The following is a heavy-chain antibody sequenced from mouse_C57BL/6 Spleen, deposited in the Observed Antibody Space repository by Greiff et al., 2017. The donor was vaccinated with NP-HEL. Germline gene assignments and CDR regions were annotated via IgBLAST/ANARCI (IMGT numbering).Heavy chain of an antibody. CDR3: ARSPPPYPLFDY. CDR2: IDPSDSYT. V-gene: IGHV1-69*01. D-gene: IGHD5-1*01. Sequence: QVQLQQPGAELVMPGASVKLSCKASGYTFTSYWMHWVKQRPGQGLEWIGEIDPSDSYTNYNQKFKGKSTLTVDKSSSTAYMQLSSLTSEDSAVYYCARSPPPYPLFDYWGQGTTLTVSS. J-gene: IGHJ2*01. CDR1: GYTFTSYW.